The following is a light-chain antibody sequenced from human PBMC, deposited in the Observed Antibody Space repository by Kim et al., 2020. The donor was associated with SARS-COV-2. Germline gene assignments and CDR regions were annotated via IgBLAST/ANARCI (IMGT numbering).Light chain of an antibody. CDR1: QGISNY. CDR3: QKYNRAPRT. V-gene: IGKV1-27*01. CDR2: AAS. J-gene: IGKJ4*01. Sequence: ASVGDTVTITGRASQGISNYLAWYQQKPGKVPKLLIYAASTLQSGVPSRFSGSGSGTDFTLTISSLQPEDVATYYCQKYNRAPRTFGGGTEVDIK.